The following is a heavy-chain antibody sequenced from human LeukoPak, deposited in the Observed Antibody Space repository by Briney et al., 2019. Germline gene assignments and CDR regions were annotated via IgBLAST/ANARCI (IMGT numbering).Heavy chain of an antibody. CDR1: GGSFSGYY. J-gene: IGHJ4*02. Sequence: SETLSLTCAVYGGSFSGYYWSWIRQPPGKGLEWIGEINHSGSTNYNPSLKSRVTISVDTSKNQFSLNLSSVTAADTAMYYCARRPIREYCSSASCSSFDYWGQGTLVTVSS. CDR3: ARRPIREYCSSASCSSFDY. CDR2: INHSGST. D-gene: IGHD2-2*01. V-gene: IGHV4-34*01.